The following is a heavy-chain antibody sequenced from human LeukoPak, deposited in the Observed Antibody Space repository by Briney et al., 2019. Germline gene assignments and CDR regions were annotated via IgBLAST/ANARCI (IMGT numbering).Heavy chain of an antibody. V-gene: IGHV3-23*01. J-gene: IGHJ3*01. D-gene: IGHD6-19*01. Sequence: TGGSLRLSCAASGFTFSSYAMSWVRQAPGKGLEWVSAISGSGGSTYYADSVKGRFTISRDNSKNTLYLQLNRLRAEDTAVYYCAKDRSSGWYDAFDVWGQGTMVTVSS. CDR1: GFTFSSYA. CDR3: AKDRSSGWYDAFDV. CDR2: ISGSGGST.